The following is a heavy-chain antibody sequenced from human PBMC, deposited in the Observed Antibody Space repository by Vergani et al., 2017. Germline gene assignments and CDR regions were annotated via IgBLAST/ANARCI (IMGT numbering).Heavy chain of an antibody. V-gene: IGHV3-23*01. CDR2: ISGSGGSP. CDR1: GFTFSSYA. CDR3: AKAVIVVPAAITGIRAYYYYYMDV. J-gene: IGHJ6*03. D-gene: IGHD2-2*01. Sequence: EVQLLESGGGLVQPGGSLRLSCAASGFTFSSYAMSWVRQAPGKGLEWVSAISGSGGSPYYADSVKGRFTISRDNSKNTLYLQMNSLRAEDTAVYYCAKAVIVVPAAITGIRAYYYYYMDVWGKGTTVTVSS.